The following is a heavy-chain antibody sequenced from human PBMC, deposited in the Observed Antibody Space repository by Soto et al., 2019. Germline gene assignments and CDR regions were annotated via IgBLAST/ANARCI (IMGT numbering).Heavy chain of an antibody. J-gene: IGHJ3*02. V-gene: IGHV3-11*01. Sequence: GGSLRLSYAASGFNFSDYYMSWIRQAPGKGLEWVSYISSSGSTIYYADSVKGRFTISRDNAKNSLYLQMNSLRAEDTAVYYCARAGYSYYDYGDYAAFDIWGQGTMVTVSS. CDR3: ARAGYSYYDYGDYAAFDI. CDR2: ISSSGSTI. CDR1: GFNFSDYY. D-gene: IGHD4-17*01.